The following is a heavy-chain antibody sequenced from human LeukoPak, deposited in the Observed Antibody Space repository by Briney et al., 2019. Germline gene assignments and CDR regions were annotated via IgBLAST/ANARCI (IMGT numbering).Heavy chain of an antibody. Sequence: GRSLRLSCAASGFIFSSYGMDWVRQAPGKGLEWVAVISNDGSNKDYVDSVKGRFTISRDNSKTTLDLQMDSLRAEDTAVYYCARMGFCSSISCYNDYWGPGTLITVSS. V-gene: IGHV3-30*03. CDR3: ARMGFCSSISCYNDY. CDR2: ISNDGSNK. CDR1: GFIFSSYG. J-gene: IGHJ4*02. D-gene: IGHD2-2*02.